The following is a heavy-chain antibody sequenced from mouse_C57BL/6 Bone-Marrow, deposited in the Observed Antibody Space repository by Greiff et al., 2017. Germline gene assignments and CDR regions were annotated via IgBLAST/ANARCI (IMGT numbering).Heavy chain of an antibody. CDR2: IYPRDGST. D-gene: IGHD1-1*01. CDR1: GFTFTSYD. Sequence: QVQLQQSGPELVKPGASVKLSCTASGFTFTSYDIHWVKQRPGQGLEWIGWIYPRDGSTKYNEKFKGKATLTVDTSSSSAYMELHSLTSEDSAVYFCSSGPFVGSSDVWGTGTTVTVSS. CDR3: SSGPFVGSSDV. V-gene: IGHV1-85*01. J-gene: IGHJ1*03.